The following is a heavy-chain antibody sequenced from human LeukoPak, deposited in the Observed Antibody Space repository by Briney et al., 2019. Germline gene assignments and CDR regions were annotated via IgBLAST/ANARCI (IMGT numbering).Heavy chain of an antibody. CDR3: ARGETTYWQSLVHPNWFDP. Sequence: SETLSLTCAVYGGSFSGYYWSWIRQPPGKGLEWIGEINHSGSTNYNPSLKSRVTISVDTSKNQFSLKLSSVTAADTAVYYCARGETTYWQSLVHPNWFDPWGQGTLVTASS. CDR2: INHSGST. CDR1: GGSFSGYY. D-gene: IGHD6-19*01. J-gene: IGHJ5*02. V-gene: IGHV4-34*01.